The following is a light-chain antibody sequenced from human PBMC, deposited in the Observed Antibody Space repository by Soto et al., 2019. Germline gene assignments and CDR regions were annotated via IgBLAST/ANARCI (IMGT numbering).Light chain of an antibody. Sequence: QSALTQPASVSGSPGQSITISCTGTSSDVGGYNYVSWYQHHPGKAPKLMIYDVSTRPSAVSNRFSASKSGNTASLTISGLQAEDEADYYCSSYTSSSTLVFGGGTKVTVL. CDR3: SSYTSSSTLV. CDR1: SSDVGGYNY. J-gene: IGLJ2*01. V-gene: IGLV2-14*03. CDR2: DVS.